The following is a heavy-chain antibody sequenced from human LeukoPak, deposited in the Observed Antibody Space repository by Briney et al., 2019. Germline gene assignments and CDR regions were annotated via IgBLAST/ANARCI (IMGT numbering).Heavy chain of an antibody. D-gene: IGHD6-19*01. Sequence: PGGSLRLSCTASGFTFGDYAMSWFRQAPGKGLEWVGFIRSKAYGGTTEYAASVKGRFTISRDDSKSIAYLQMNSLKTEDTAVYYCTRKRIAVAYDAFDIWGQGTMVTVSS. J-gene: IGHJ3*02. CDR2: IRSKAYGGTT. V-gene: IGHV3-49*03. CDR1: GFTFGDYA. CDR3: TRKRIAVAYDAFDI.